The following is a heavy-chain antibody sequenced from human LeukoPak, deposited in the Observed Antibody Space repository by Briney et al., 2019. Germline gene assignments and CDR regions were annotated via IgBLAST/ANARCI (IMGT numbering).Heavy chain of an antibody. CDR2: IGGSGGST. Sequence: GGSLRLSCAASGFTFSSYAMSWVRQAPEKGLEWVSAIGGSGGSTYYADSVKGRFTISRDNSKNTLYLQMNSLRAEDTAVYYCAKDRGSMWWQANSRFDPWGQGTLVTVSS. CDR1: GFTFSSYA. D-gene: IGHD2-21*01. CDR3: AKDRGSMWWQANSRFDP. J-gene: IGHJ5*02. V-gene: IGHV3-23*01.